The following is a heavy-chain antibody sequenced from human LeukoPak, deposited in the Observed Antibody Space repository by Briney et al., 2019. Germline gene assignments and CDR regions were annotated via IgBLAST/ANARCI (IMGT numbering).Heavy chain of an antibody. V-gene: IGHV4-34*01. CDR2: INHSGST. Sequence: NPSETLSLTCAVYGGSFSGYYWSWIRQPPGKGLEWIGEINHSGSTNYNPFLKSRVTISVDTSKNQFSLKLRSVTAADTAVYYCAAVPESYYTVYYFNYWGQGTLVTVSS. D-gene: IGHD3-10*01. CDR1: GGSFSGYY. J-gene: IGHJ4*02. CDR3: AAVPESYYTVYYFNY.